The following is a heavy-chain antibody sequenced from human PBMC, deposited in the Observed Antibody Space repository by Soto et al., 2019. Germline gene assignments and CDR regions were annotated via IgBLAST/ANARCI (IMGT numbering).Heavy chain of an antibody. V-gene: IGHV3-23*01. Sequence: EVQLLESGGGLVQPGGSLRLSCAVSGFTFSNYAMSWVRQAPGKGLEWVSAISGSGNSTNYADSVKGRFTISRDNSKNTVYLQMNSLRAEDTAVYYCARDVWEILRGFDPWGQGTLVTVSS. CDR2: ISGSGNST. CDR3: ARDVWEILRGFDP. J-gene: IGHJ5*02. D-gene: IGHD1-26*01. CDR1: GFTFSNYA.